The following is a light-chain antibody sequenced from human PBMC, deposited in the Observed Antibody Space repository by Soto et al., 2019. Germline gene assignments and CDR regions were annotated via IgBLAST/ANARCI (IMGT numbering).Light chain of an antibody. CDR3: QSYDSSLSEGV. J-gene: IGLJ1*01. V-gene: IGLV1-40*01. CDR2: GNS. CDR1: SSNIGAGHD. Sequence: QSVLTQPPSVSGAPGQRVTISCTGSSSNIGAGHDVHWYQQLPGTAPKLLIYGNSNRPSGVPDRFSGSKSGTSASLAITGLQAEDDADYYCQSYDSSLSEGVFGTGTKLTVL.